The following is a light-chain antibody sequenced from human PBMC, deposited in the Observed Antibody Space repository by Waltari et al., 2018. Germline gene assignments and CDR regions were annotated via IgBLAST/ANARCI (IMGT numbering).Light chain of an antibody. J-gene: IGKJ4*01. CDR3: QQSSSSPHT. V-gene: IGKV1-39*01. CDR2: TAS. Sequence: DIEMPQSPSSLSPSIGDRVTITCRASQAISCYLNWYQQKPGRAPKLLIYTASTLQSGVPSRFSGSGYGTDFTLTISSLQPEDFAIYSCQQSSSSPHTFGGGTKVE. CDR1: QAISCY.